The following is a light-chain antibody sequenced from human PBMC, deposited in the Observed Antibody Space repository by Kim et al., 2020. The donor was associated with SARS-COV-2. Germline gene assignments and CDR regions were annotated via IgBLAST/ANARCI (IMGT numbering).Light chain of an antibody. V-gene: IGKV1D-12*01. Sequence: DIQMTQSPSSVSASVGDRVTITCRASQGINNWLAWYQQKPGKAPNLLIYAASNLQSGVPSRFSGSGSGTDFTLTISSLQPEDSATYYCQQSNSFPLTFGGGTEVDIK. J-gene: IGKJ4*01. CDR1: QGINNW. CDR2: AAS. CDR3: QQSNSFPLT.